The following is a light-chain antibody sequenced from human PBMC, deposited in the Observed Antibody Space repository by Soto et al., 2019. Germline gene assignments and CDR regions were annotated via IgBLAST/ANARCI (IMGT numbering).Light chain of an antibody. CDR1: QSVSNY. CDR3: QHRSNWPLT. V-gene: IGKV3-11*01. Sequence: EIVLTQSPATLSLSPGERATLSCRASQSVSNYLSWYQQKPGQAPRLLIYDAFNRATGIPARFSGSGSETDFTLTISSLEDEDFAVYCCQHRSNWPLTFGGGTTVDIK. J-gene: IGKJ4*01. CDR2: DAF.